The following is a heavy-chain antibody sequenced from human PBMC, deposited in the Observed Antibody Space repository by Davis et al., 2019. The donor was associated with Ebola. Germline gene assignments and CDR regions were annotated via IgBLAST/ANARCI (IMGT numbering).Heavy chain of an antibody. CDR1: GYTFTTYD. CDR3: TRGIARRRSGSWFDP. V-gene: IGHV1-8*01. CDR2: MNPNSGNT. J-gene: IGHJ5*02. Sequence: ASVKVSCKASGYTFTTYDINWVRQATGQGLEWMGWMNPNSGNTGYAQKFQGRVTMTRDTSITTAYMELSSLRYDDTAVYYCTRGIARRRSGSWFDPWGQGTPVTVSS. D-gene: IGHD2-15*01.